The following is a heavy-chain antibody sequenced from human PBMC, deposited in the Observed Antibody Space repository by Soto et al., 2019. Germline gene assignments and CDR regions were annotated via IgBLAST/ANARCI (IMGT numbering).Heavy chain of an antibody. Sequence: ASVKVSCKVSGYTFTGYYMHWMRQAPGQGLEWMGWINPNSGGTNYAQKFQGRVTMTRDTSISTAYMELSRLRSDDTAVYYCARDRGLEYYDILTGYYQHDAFDIWGQGTMVTVSS. D-gene: IGHD3-9*01. J-gene: IGHJ3*02. CDR3: ARDRGLEYYDILTGYYQHDAFDI. CDR1: GYTFTGYY. CDR2: INPNSGGT. V-gene: IGHV1-2*02.